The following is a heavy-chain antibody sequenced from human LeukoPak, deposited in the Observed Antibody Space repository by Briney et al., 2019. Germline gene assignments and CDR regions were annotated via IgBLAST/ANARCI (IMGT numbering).Heavy chain of an antibody. D-gene: IGHD1-1*01. J-gene: IGHJ5*01. CDR1: GGTFSSYA. V-gene: IGHV1-69*04. Sequence: GSSVKVSCKASGGTFSSYAISWVRQAPGQGLEWMGRIIPILGIANYAQKFQGRVTITADKSTSTAYLEVSRLRSEDTAVYYCARSPASGIQHSWGQGTLVTVSS. CDR3: ARSPASGIQHS. CDR2: IIPILGIA.